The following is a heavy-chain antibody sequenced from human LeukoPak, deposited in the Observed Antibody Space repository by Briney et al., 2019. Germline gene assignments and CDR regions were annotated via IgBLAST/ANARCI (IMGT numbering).Heavy chain of an antibody. D-gene: IGHD6-13*01. CDR3: AGGARRQQPFDY. Sequence: PGGSLRLSCVASGFSLSTSSMAWVRQAPGGRPEWVSDIYPDSSDTYYADSVKGRFSISRDDSKNTLYLQMNSLRAEDTAVYYCAGGARRQQPFDYWGQGTLVTVSS. CDR2: IYPDSSDT. CDR1: GFSLSTSS. J-gene: IGHJ4*02. V-gene: IGHV3-23*03.